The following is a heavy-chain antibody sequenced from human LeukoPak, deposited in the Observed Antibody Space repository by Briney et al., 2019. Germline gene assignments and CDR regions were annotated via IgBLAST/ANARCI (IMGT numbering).Heavy chain of an antibody. CDR2: ISASSGHI. Sequence: GGSLRLSCAASGFTFSDYSMNWVRQAPGKGLEWVSSISASSGHIHYADSAKGRFTNSRDNAKNSLYLQMNSLRAEDTAVYYCARAEYSSSWSYVYYFDNWGREPWSPSPQ. CDR1: GFTFSDYS. CDR3: ARAEYSSSWSYVYYFDN. J-gene: IGHJ4*02. D-gene: IGHD6-13*01. V-gene: IGHV3-21*01.